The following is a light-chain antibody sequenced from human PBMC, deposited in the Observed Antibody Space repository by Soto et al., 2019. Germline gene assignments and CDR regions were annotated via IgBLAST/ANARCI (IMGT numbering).Light chain of an antibody. J-gene: IGKJ2*01. CDR1: QSISSK. CDR3: QQGHNWPLT. CDR2: GAS. Sequence: EIVMTQSPATLSVSPGESATLSCRASQSISSKLAWYQQKPGQPPRLLIYGASTRATGVPARFTGSGSGSDFTLTSSGLQSEDFAVYYCQQGHNWPLTFGQGTRLEI. V-gene: IGKV3-15*01.